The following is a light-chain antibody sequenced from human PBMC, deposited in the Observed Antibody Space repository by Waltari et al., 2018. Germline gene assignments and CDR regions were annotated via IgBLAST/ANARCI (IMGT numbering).Light chain of an antibody. V-gene: IGLV3-27*01. J-gene: IGLJ3*02. CDR3: HAAAGNIWF. CDR1: VLAEKY. CDR2: QDT. Sequence: SYEMTQPFSVSVSPGQTATIHCSGDVLAEKYGRWFQQKPGQAPILILYQDTDRASGIPERFSGSSSGSSVTLTITGALPEDEADYYCHAAAGNIWFFGGGTKLTVL.